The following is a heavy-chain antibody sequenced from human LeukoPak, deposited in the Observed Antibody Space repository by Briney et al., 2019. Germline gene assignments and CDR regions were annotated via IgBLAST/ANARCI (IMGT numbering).Heavy chain of an antibody. CDR2: IWSDGSNK. CDR1: GFTFSSYG. CDR3: ARGASSASYGGFYFDY. D-gene: IGHD3-22*01. V-gene: IGHV3-33*01. Sequence: GGSLRLSCAASGFTFSSYGMHWVRQAPGKGLEWVAIIWSDGSNKYYADSVKGRFTISRDNSKNTLYLQMNSLRAEDTAVYYCARGASSASYGGFYFDYWGQGTLVTVSS. J-gene: IGHJ4*02.